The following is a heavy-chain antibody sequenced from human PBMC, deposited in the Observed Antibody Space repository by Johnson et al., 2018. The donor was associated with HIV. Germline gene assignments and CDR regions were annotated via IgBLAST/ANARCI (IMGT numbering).Heavy chain of an antibody. J-gene: IGHJ3*02. CDR1: GFTFNSYG. CDR2: ISYDGSHT. D-gene: IGHD6-19*01. Sequence: QVQLVESGGGVVQPGRSLRLFCAASGFTFNSYGMHWVRQAPGKGLEWVTFISYDGSHTYYADSVKGRFTMSRDNSKNMLYLQVNSLRVDDTAVYYCAKDGMVAGSGGADAFDIWGQGTMVTVSS. CDR3: AKDGMVAGSGGADAFDI. V-gene: IGHV3-30*18.